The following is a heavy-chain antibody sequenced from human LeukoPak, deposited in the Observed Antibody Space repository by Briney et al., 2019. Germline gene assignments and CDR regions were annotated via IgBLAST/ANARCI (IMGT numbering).Heavy chain of an antibody. Sequence: AGGSLRLSCAASGITFSRYAMNWVRQAPGKGLEWVSYISSISNYIQYADSVKGRFTISGDNAKNSLYLQMNSLRDEDTAVYYCASDQSIGTDLRYFFDYWGQGTMVTVSS. D-gene: IGHD3-9*01. CDR1: GITFSRYA. V-gene: IGHV3-48*02. CDR3: ASDQSIGTDLRYFFDY. CDR2: ISSISNYI. J-gene: IGHJ4*02.